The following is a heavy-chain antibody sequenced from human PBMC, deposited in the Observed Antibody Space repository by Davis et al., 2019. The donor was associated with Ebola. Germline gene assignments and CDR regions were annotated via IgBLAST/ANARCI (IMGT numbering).Heavy chain of an antibody. CDR2: IVVGSGNT. V-gene: IGHV1-58*02. CDR1: GFTFSSSG. D-gene: IGHD1-14*01. Sequence: AASVKVSCKASGFTFSSSGMQWVRQARGQRLEWIGGIVVGSGNTNYAQKFRERLTLTRDMSTSTAYMELCSLRFEDTAVYYCAASAGTVGKFDFWGQGTLVTVSS. CDR3: AASAGTVGKFDF. J-gene: IGHJ4*02.